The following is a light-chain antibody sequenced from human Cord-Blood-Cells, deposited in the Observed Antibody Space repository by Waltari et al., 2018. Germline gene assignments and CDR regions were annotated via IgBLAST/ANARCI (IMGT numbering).Light chain of an antibody. Sequence: QSALTQPASVSGSPGQSITISCTGTSSDVGGYNYVSWYQQHPGKAPKPKIYDVSKRPSGVSNRFSGSKYGHTASLTISGLQAEDEADYYCSSYTSSSTWVFGGGTKLTVL. CDR3: SSYTSSSTWV. J-gene: IGLJ3*02. CDR2: DVS. V-gene: IGLV2-14*01. CDR1: SSDVGGYNY.